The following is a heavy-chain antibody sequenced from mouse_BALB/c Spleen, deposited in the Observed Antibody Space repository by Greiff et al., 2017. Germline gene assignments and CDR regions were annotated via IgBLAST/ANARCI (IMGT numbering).Heavy chain of an antibody. CDR3: ARDYWFAY. J-gene: IGHJ3*01. CDR2: IDPANGNT. Sequence: EVPLQQSGAELVKPGASVKLSCTASGFNIKDPYMHWVKQRPEQGLVWIGRIDPANGNTNYDPKFQGKATITADTSSNTAYLQLSSLTSEDTAVYYCARDYWFAYWGQGTLVTVSA. D-gene: IGHD2-13*01. V-gene: IGHV14-3*02. CDR1: GFNIKDPY.